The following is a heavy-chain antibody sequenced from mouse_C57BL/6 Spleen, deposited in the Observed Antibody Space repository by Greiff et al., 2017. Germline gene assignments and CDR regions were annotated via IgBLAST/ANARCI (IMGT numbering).Heavy chain of an antibody. J-gene: IGHJ4*01. Sequence: VKLMESGPGLVAPSQSLSITCTVSGFSLTSYGVSWVRQPPGKGLEWLGVIWGDGSTNYHSALISRLSISKDNSKSQVCLKLNSLQTDDTTTYYCAKRGTAYVMDYWGQGTSVTVSS. CDR2: IWGDGST. D-gene: IGHD2-14*01. CDR3: AKRGTAYVMDY. CDR1: GFSLTSYG. V-gene: IGHV2-3*01.